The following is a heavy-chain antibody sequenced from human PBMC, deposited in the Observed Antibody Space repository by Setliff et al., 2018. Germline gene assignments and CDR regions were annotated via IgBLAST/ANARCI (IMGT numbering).Heavy chain of an antibody. V-gene: IGHV4-59*08. CDR1: GGSVRGYY. CDR3: ARMSGFQYMDV. J-gene: IGHJ6*03. CDR2: MYYSGDT. Sequence: PSETLSLTCTVSGGSVRGYYWSWIRQPPGKGLEWIGYMYYSGDTNYNPSLKSRVTISVDTSKNQFSLKLTSVTAADTAVYYCARMSGFQYMDVWGKGT. D-gene: IGHD3-3*01.